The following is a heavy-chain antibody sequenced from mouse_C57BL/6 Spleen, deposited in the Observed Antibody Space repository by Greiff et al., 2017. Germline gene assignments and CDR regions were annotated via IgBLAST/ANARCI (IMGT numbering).Heavy chain of an antibody. CDR2: IDPSDSYT. CDR3: ARLYDRGFDY. V-gene: IGHV1-69*01. CDR1: GYTFTSYW. Sequence: VQLQQPGAELVMPGASVKLSCKASGYTFTSYWMHWVKQRPGQGLEWIGEIDPSDSYTNYNQKFKGKSTLTVDKSSSTAYMQLSSLTSEDSAVYYCARLYDRGFDYWGQGTTRTVSS. D-gene: IGHD2-14*01. J-gene: IGHJ2*01.